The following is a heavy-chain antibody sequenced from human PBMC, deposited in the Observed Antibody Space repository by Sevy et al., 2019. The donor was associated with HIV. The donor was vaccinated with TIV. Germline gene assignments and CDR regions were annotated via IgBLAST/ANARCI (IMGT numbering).Heavy chain of an antibody. Sequence: GGSLRLSCEAFGFIISDYEMMWVRQAPGKGLEWVSYISPSRTTIYHAVSPKGRFTTSRDNARNSLSLHLDNLRAEDTAVYYCARQYSLPYCSSTNCPPAAYDLWGQGTMVTVSS. CDR3: ARQYSLPYCSSTNCPPAAYDL. J-gene: IGHJ3*01. CDR2: ISPSRTTI. V-gene: IGHV3-48*03. D-gene: IGHD2-2*01. CDR1: GFIISDYE.